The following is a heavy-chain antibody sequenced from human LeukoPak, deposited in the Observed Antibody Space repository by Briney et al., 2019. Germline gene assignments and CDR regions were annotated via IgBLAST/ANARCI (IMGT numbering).Heavy chain of an antibody. CDR1: GFTFSSYE. Sequence: PGGSLRLSCAASGFTFSSYEMNWVRQAPGKGLEWVSYISSSGGTIYYADSVKGRFTISRDNAKNSLYLQMNSLRAEDTAVYYCARTSLYGSGSYHDYWGQGTLVTVSS. V-gene: IGHV3-48*03. CDR3: ARTSLYGSGSYHDY. J-gene: IGHJ4*02. CDR2: ISSSGGTI. D-gene: IGHD3-10*01.